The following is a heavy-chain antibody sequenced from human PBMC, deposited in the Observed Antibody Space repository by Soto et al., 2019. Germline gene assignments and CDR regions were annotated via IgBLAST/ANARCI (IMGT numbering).Heavy chain of an antibody. Sequence: PGGSLRLSCAASGFTFSDHYMDWVRQAPGKGLERVARSRNKANSYTTEYAAPVKGRVTISRDDSKNSLYLQMNSLKTEDTAVYYCARGIAVAPGAFDIWGQGTMVTVS. D-gene: IGHD6-19*01. CDR3: ARGIAVAPGAFDI. J-gene: IGHJ3*02. CDR2: SRNKANSYTT. CDR1: GFTFSDHY. V-gene: IGHV3-72*01.